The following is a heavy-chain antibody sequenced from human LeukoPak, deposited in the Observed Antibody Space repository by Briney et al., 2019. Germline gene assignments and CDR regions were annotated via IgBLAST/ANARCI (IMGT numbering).Heavy chain of an antibody. CDR2: IIGSGGST. CDR3: AKDTELAFDDAFDI. D-gene: IGHD1-1*01. J-gene: IGHJ3*02. CDR1: GFTFSSYA. Sequence: GGSLRLSCAASGFTFSSYAMSCVRQAQGKGLEWVSAIIGSGGSTYYADSVKGRITSSRDNSKNTLYLQMNSLRAEDTAVYYCAKDTELAFDDAFDIWGQGTMVTVSS. V-gene: IGHV3-23*01.